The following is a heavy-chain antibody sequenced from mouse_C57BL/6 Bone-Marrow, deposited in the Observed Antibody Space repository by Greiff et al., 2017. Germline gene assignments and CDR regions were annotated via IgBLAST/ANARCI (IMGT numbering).Heavy chain of an antibody. J-gene: IGHJ2*01. Sequence: VKVVESGAELARPGASVKLSCKASGYTFTSYGISWVKQRTGQGLEWIGEINPRSGNTYYNEKFKGKATLTADKSSSTAYMELRSLTSEDSAVYFCAREGIRTAVVATKDYWGQGTTLTVSS. CDR3: AREGIRTAVVATKDY. D-gene: IGHD1-1*01. V-gene: IGHV1-81*01. CDR1: GYTFTSYG. CDR2: INPRSGNT.